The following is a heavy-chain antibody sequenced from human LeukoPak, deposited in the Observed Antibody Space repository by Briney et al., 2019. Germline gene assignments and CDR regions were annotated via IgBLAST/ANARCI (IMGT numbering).Heavy chain of an antibody. D-gene: IGHD3-3*01. CDR1: GFTFSSYE. J-gene: IGHJ4*02. Sequence: GGSLRLSCAASGFTFSSYEMNWVRQAPGKWLEWVSYISSSGSTIYYADSVKGRFTISRDNAKNSLYLQMNSLRAEDTAVYYCARDSRHYDFWSGHSTNGLDYWGQGDLVTVSS. CDR3: ARDSRHYDFWSGHSTNGLDY. CDR2: ISSSGSTI. V-gene: IGHV3-48*03.